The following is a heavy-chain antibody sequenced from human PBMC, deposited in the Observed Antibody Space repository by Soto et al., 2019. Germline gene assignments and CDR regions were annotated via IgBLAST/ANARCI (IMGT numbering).Heavy chain of an antibody. J-gene: IGHJ4*02. CDR3: ASPSYGSGNFY. CDR2: INAGNGNT. CDR1: GYTFSTYA. D-gene: IGHD3-10*01. Sequence: QVQLVQSGAEVKKPGASVRVSCKASGYTFSTYALHWVRQAPGQRLEWMGWINAGNGNTKYSQTFQGRVTFTRDTSAITAYMELRSLRSEDTAVFYCASPSYGSGNFYWGQGTLVTVSS. V-gene: IGHV1-3*01.